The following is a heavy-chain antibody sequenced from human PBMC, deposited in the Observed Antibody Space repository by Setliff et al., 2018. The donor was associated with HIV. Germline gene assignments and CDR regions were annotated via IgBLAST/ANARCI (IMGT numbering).Heavy chain of an antibody. CDR1: GYTFTGYH. V-gene: IGHV1-2*02. Sequence: ASVKVSCKTSGYTFTGYHMHWVRQAPGQGLEWMGWINPNSGGTLYAQKFQGRVTMTTDTSTSTAYMDLRSLRSDDTAVYHCAKCSEMLGTPATSSGYYCGWFDPWGQGTLVTVSS. CDR2: INPNSGGT. D-gene: IGHD3-22*01. CDR3: AKCSEMLGTPATSSGYYCGWFDP. J-gene: IGHJ5*02.